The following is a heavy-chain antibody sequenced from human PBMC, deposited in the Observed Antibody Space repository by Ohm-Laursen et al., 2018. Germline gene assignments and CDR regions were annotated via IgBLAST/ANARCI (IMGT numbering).Heavy chain of an antibody. V-gene: IGHV3-21*01. CDR1: GFPFSNYS. J-gene: IGHJ4*02. CDR3: ARSRRFDC. CDR2: ITSTTNVI. Sequence: SLRLSCTASGFPFSNYSMNWVRQAPGRGLEWVASITSTTNVIYYAASVKGRFTISRDNAKNSLYLQMNTLRADDTAVYYCARSRRFDCWGQGTLVTVSS. D-gene: IGHD5/OR15-5a*01.